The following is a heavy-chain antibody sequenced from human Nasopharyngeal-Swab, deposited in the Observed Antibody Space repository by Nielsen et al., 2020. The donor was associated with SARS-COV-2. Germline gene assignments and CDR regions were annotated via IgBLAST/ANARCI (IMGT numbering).Heavy chain of an antibody. V-gene: IGHV1-46*01. CDR2: INPGGGSA. D-gene: IGHD2-15*01. J-gene: IGHJ5*02. CDR1: GYIFTNHY. CDR3: ARGGDPREVVAATDCFDP. Sequence: ASVKVSCKASGYIFTNHYIHWVRQAPGQGLEWMGIINPGGGSARYSQNFQGRVTMTRDTSTNTVYMELYSLTSEDTAVYYCARGGDPREVVAATDCFDPWGQGTLVTVSS.